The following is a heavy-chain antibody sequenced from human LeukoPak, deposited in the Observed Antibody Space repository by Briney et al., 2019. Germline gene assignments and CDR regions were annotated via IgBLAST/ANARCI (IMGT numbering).Heavy chain of an antibody. CDR2: IYTSGST. V-gene: IGHV4-61*02. D-gene: IGHD4-17*01. CDR3: AREDLVYGDPYYYYGMDV. J-gene: IGHJ6*02. Sequence: SETLSLTCTVSGASLNSGNYYWAWVRQPAGRRLEWIGRIYTSGSTNYNPSLKSRVTISIDASKNQFSLKLSSVTAADTAVYYCAREDLVYGDPYYYYGMDVWGQGTTFTVSS. CDR1: GASLNSGNYY.